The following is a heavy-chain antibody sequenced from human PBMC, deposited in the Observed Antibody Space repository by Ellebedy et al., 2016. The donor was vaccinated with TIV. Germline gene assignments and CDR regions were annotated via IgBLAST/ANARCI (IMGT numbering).Heavy chain of an antibody. CDR3: ARDSGVLHPRACDF. Sequence: GESLKISCRVSGFNFTSYWIGWVRQMPGKGLEWMGIISPGDSNTRYSPSFQGLVTISADKSISTAYLQWSSLKASDSGIYYCARDSGVLHPRACDFWGRGTLVSVSS. D-gene: IGHD4-17*01. J-gene: IGHJ4*02. CDR2: ISPGDSNT. V-gene: IGHV5-51*01. CDR1: GFNFTSYW.